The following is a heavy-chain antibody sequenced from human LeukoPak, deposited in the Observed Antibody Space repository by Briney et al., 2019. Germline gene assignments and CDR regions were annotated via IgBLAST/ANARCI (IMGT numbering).Heavy chain of an antibody. D-gene: IGHD2-15*01. V-gene: IGHV4-34*01. CDR3: ARVGCSGGSCYRLLDY. CDR1: GGSFSGYY. J-gene: IGHJ4*02. Sequence: KPSETLSLTCAVYGGSFSGYYWSWIRQPPGKGLEWIGSIYHSGSTYYNPSLKSRVTISVDTSKNQFSLKLSSVTAADTAVYYCARVGCSGGSCYRLLDYWGQGTLVTVSS. CDR2: IYHSGST.